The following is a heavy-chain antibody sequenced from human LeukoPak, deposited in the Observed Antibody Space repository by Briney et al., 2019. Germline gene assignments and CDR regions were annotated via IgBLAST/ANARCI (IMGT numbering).Heavy chain of an antibody. CDR1: GFTFSSYA. V-gene: IGHV3-23*01. D-gene: IGHD2-2*01. CDR3: AKDLRDIVVVPAAMPDYYMDV. CDR2: ISGSGGST. Sequence: GGSLRLSCAASGFTFSSYAMSWVRQAPGKGLEWVSAISGSGGSTYYADSVKGRFTISRDNSKNTLYLQMNSLRAEDTAVYYCAKDLRDIVVVPAAMPDYYMDVWGKGTTVTISS. J-gene: IGHJ6*03.